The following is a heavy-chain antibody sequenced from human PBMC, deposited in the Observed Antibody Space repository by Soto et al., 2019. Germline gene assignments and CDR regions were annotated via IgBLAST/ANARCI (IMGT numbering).Heavy chain of an antibody. V-gene: IGHV3-21*01. Sequence: XGSLRLSCAASGFNFNSYTINWVRQAPGKRLDWLSSISSSGYIFSTDSVRGRFTISRDSAKNSAYLQINSLRAEDTAVYFCARDCSGGSCYPGMDVWGQGTTVTVSS. CDR2: ISSSGYI. CDR1: GFNFNSYT. D-gene: IGHD2-15*01. CDR3: ARDCSGGSCYPGMDV. J-gene: IGHJ6*02.